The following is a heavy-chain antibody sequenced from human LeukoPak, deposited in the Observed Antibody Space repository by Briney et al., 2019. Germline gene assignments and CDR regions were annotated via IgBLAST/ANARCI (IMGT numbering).Heavy chain of an antibody. Sequence: SVKVSCKASGGTFSSYAISWVRQAPGQGLEWMGRIIPIPGIANYAQKFQGRVTITADKSTSTAYMELSSLRSEDTAVYYCAGVPPGYYDSSGYPYYFDYWGQGTLVTVSS. CDR1: GGTFSSYA. CDR3: AGVPPGYYDSSGYPYYFDY. J-gene: IGHJ4*02. CDR2: IIPIPGIA. D-gene: IGHD3-22*01. V-gene: IGHV1-69*04.